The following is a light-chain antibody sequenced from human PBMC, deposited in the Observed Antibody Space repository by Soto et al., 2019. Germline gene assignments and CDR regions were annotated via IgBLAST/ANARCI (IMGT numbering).Light chain of an antibody. CDR3: QQRSNWPPIT. Sequence: DIVMTQSPATLSVSPLEMATLSFRASQSIRTDLAWYQQKSGQGPRLLIYDASNRATGIPARFSGSGSGTDFTLTISSLEPEDFAVYYCQQRSNWPPITFGQGTRLEIK. CDR1: QSIRTD. CDR2: DAS. J-gene: IGKJ5*01. V-gene: IGKV3-11*01.